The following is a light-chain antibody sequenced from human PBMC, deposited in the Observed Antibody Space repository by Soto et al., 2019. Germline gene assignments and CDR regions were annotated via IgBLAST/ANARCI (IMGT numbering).Light chain of an antibody. CDR3: QQRSNWPWT. J-gene: IGKJ1*01. V-gene: IGKV3-11*01. CDR2: DAS. CDR1: QSVSSY. Sequence: IVLTQSPATLSLSPGERATLSCRASQSVSSYLAWYQQKPGQAPRLLIYDASNRATGIPDRFSGSGSGTDFTLTISSLEPEDFAVYYCQQRSNWPWTFGQGTKVDIK.